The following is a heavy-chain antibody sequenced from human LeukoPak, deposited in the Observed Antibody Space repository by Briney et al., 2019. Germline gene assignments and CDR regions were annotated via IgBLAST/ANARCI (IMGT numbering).Heavy chain of an antibody. D-gene: IGHD1-14*01. Sequence: PGGSLRLSCAASGFTFSSYAMHWVRQAPGKGLEWVAVISYDGSNKYYADSVKGRFTISRDNSKNTLYLQMNSLRAEDTAVYYCAREEAEPTTYYMDVWGKGTTVTVSS. V-gene: IGHV3-30*04. CDR2: ISYDGSNK. CDR1: GFTFSSYA. J-gene: IGHJ6*03. CDR3: AREEAEPTTYYMDV.